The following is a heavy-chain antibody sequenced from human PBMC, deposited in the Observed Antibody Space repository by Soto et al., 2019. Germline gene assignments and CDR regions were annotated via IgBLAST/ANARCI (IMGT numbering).Heavy chain of an antibody. CDR3: AITNGGPTIAAGHYFDY. D-gene: IGHD6-6*01. V-gene: IGHV3-23*01. CDR1: GFTFSSYA. Sequence: GGSLRLSCAASGFTFSSYAMSWVRQAPGKGLEWVSAISGSGGSTYYADSVKGRFTISRDNSKNTLYLQMNSLRAEDTAVYYCAITNGGPTIAAGHYFDYWGQGTLVTVSS. CDR2: ISGSGGST. J-gene: IGHJ4*02.